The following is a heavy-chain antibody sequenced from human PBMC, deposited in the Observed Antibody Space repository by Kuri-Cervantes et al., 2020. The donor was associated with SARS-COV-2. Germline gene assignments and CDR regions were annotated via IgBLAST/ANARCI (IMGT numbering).Heavy chain of an antibody. D-gene: IGHD3-16*01. Sequence: SETLSLTCTVSGGSISSYYWSWIRQPPGKGLEWIGHMYYSGSINYNPSLKSRVTISVDTSKNQFSLNLGSVTAADTAVYYCARGFGGEDYWGQGTLVTVSS. CDR1: GGSISSYY. CDR2: MYYSGSI. J-gene: IGHJ4*02. CDR3: ARGFGGEDY. V-gene: IGHV4-59*08.